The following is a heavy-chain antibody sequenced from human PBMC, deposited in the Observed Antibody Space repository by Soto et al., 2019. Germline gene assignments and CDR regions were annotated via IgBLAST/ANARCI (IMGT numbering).Heavy chain of an antibody. J-gene: IGHJ6*02. V-gene: IGHV3-73*02. Sequence: EVQLVESGGGLVQPGGSLKLSCAASGFTFSGSAMHWVRQASGKGLEWVGRIRSKANSYATAYAASVKGRFTISRDDSKITAYLQMNSLKTEDTAVYYCTSSALIDYYYYYGMDVWGQGTTVTVSS. CDR3: TSSALIDYYYYYGMDV. D-gene: IGHD3-22*01. CDR1: GFTFSGSA. CDR2: IRSKANSYAT.